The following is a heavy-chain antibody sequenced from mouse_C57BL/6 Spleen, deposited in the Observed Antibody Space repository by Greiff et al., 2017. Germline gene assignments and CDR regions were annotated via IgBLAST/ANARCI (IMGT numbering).Heavy chain of an antibody. CDR3: ARHEDYYGSSYWYFDV. CDR1: GYTFTEYT. J-gene: IGHJ1*03. Sequence: VQLQQSGAELVKPGASVKLSCKASGYTFTEYTIHWVKQRPGQGLEWIGWFYPGSGSIKYNEKFKDKATLTADKSSSTVYMKLSRLTSEDSAVYFCARHEDYYGSSYWYFDVWGTGTTVTVSS. V-gene: IGHV1-62-2*01. CDR2: FYPGSGSI. D-gene: IGHD1-1*01.